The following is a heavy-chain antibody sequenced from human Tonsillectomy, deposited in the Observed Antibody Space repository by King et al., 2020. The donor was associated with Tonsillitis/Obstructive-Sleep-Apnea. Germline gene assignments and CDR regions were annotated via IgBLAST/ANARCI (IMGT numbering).Heavy chain of an antibody. V-gene: IGHV3-11*05. CDR3: ARAQYKTTVWWLPDY. CDR2: LSSSSSYT. D-gene: IGHD5-12*01. J-gene: IGHJ4*02. CDR1: GFTFSDYY. Sequence: VQLVASGGGLVKPGGSLRLSCAASGFTFSDYYMSWIRQAPGKGLEWVSYLSSSSSYTNYADSVKGRFTISRDNAKNSLYLQMNSLRAEDTAVYYCARAQYKTTVWWLPDYWGQGTLVTVSS.